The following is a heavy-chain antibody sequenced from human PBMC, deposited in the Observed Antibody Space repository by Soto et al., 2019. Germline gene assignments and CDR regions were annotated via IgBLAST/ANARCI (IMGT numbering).Heavy chain of an antibody. Sequence: TLSLTCTVSGGSISSSSYYWGWIRQPPGKGLEWIGSIYYSGSTYYNPSLKSRVTISVDTSKNQFSLKLSSVTAADTAVYYCASGLLLRFLEWSHSRFDYWGQGTLVTVSS. CDR3: ASGLLLRFLEWSHSRFDY. J-gene: IGHJ4*02. CDR2: IYYSGST. V-gene: IGHV4-39*01. CDR1: GGSISSSSYY. D-gene: IGHD3-3*01.